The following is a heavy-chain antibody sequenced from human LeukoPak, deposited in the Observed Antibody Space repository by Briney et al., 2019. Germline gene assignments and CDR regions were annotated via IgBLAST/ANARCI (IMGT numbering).Heavy chain of an antibody. CDR2: INYVGST. V-gene: IGHV4-39*07. Sequence: SETLSLTCSVSGGSIDRTSSYWGWVRQSPGKGLEWIGSINYVGSTYYNPSLKSRVTMSLDTSENQFSLRLSSVTAADTAVYFCARDRPGEPLAYYFDPWGQGTLVTVSS. D-gene: IGHD1-14*01. CDR1: GGSIDRTSSY. J-gene: IGHJ4*02. CDR3: ARDRPGEPLAYYFDP.